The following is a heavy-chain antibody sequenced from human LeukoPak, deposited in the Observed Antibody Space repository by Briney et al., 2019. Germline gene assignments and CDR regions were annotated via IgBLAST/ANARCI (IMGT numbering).Heavy chain of an antibody. V-gene: IGHV3-74*01. D-gene: IGHD6-19*01. J-gene: IGHJ4*02. Sequence: PGGSLRLSCAAPGFTFSSYWMHWVRQAPGKGLVWVSRINSDGSSTSYADSVKGRFTISRDNAKNTLYLQMNSLRAEDTAVYYCASRVNSGWSFDYWGQGTLVTVSS. CDR2: INSDGSST. CDR3: ASRVNSGWSFDY. CDR1: GFTFSSYW.